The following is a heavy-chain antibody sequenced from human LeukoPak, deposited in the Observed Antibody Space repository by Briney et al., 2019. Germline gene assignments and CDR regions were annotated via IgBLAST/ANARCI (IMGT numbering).Heavy chain of an antibody. CDR2: IRSKAYGGTT. Sequence: GGSLRLSCTASGFTFGDYAMSWVRQAPGKGLEWVGFIRSKAYGGTTEYAASVKGRFTISRDDSKSIAYLQMNSLKTEDTAVYYCTRDLVGANREAYYFDYWGQGTPVTVSS. CDR3: TRDLVGANREAYYFDY. J-gene: IGHJ4*02. V-gene: IGHV3-49*04. D-gene: IGHD1-26*01. CDR1: GFTFGDYA.